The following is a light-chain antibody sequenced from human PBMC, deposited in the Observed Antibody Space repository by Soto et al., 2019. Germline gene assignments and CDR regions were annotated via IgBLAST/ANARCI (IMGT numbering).Light chain of an antibody. CDR2: GAS. CDR1: QSVSSSH. J-gene: IGKJ5*01. CDR3: QQYGSSPPIT. Sequence: VITRSPATLSVSPGERATLSCRASQSVSSSHLAWYQQKPGQAPRLLIYGASSRATGIPDRFSGRGSGTDFTLTISRLEPEDFAVYYCQQYGSSPPITFGQGTRLEIK. V-gene: IGKV3-20*01.